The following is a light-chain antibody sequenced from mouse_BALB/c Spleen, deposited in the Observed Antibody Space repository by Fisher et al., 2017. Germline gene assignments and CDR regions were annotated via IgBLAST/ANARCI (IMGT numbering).Light chain of an antibody. V-gene: IGKV4-59*01. CDR1: SSVSY. J-gene: IGKJ4*01. Sequence: IVITQSPAIMSASLGEKVTMTCSASSSVSYMHWYQQKSGTSPKRWIYDTSKLASGVPARFSGSGSGTSYSLTISSMEAEDAATYYCQQWSSNPPTFGSGTKLEIK. CDR2: DTS. CDR3: QQWSSNPPT.